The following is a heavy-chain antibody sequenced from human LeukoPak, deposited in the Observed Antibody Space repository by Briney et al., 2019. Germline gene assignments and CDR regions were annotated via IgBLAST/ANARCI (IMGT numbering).Heavy chain of an antibody. CDR2: ISYDGSNK. V-gene: IGHV3-30-3*01. Sequence: GGSLRLSCAASGFTFSSYAMHWVRQAPGKGLEWVAVISYDGSNKYYADSVKGRFTISRDNSKNTLYLQMNSLRTDDTAVYYCARTVKWLSPHFDYWGQGTLVTVSS. J-gene: IGHJ4*02. CDR1: GFTFSSYA. CDR3: ARTVKWLSPHFDY. D-gene: IGHD3-22*01.